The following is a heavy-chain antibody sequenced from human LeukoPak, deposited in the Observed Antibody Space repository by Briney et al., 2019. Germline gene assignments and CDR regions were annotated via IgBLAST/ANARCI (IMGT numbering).Heavy chain of an antibody. CDR3: ARIYYDISGYSFDY. J-gene: IGHJ4*02. CDR1: GGSFSSRSYY. Sequence: SETLSLTCTVSGGSFSSRSYYWGWIRQPPGKGLEWIGSIYYGGSTNYNPSLKSRVTISVDTSKNQFSLKLSSVTAADTAVYYCARIYYDISGYSFDYWGQGTLVTVSS. D-gene: IGHD3-22*01. CDR2: IYYGGST. V-gene: IGHV4-39*07.